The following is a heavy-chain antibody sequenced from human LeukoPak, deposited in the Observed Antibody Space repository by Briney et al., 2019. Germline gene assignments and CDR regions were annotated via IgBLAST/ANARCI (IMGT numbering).Heavy chain of an antibody. CDR1: GYTFTSYG. CDR2: ISAYNGNT. CDR3: ARAPLEGIAVAGTEYFQH. J-gene: IGHJ1*01. D-gene: IGHD6-19*01. Sequence: ASVKVSCTASGYTFTSYGISWVRQAPGQGLEWMGWISAYNGNTNYAQKLQGRVTMTTDTSTSTAYMELRSLRSDDTAVYYCARAPLEGIAVAGTEYFQHWGQGTLVTVSS. V-gene: IGHV1-18*01.